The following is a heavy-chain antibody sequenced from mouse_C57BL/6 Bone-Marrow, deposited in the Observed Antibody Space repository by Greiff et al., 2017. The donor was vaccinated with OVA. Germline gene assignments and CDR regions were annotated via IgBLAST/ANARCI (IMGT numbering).Heavy chain of an antibody. CDR3: ARAPIYYYGSSYKWYFDV. D-gene: IGHD1-1*01. Sequence: VKLQQSGAELVKPGASVKMSCKASGYTFTSYWITWVKQRPGQGLEWIGDIYPGSGSTNYNEKFKSKATLTVDTSSSTAYMQLSSLTSEDSAVYYCARAPIYYYGSSYKWYFDVWGTGTTVTVSS. V-gene: IGHV1-55*01. CDR1: GYTFTSYW. CDR2: IYPGSGST. J-gene: IGHJ1*03.